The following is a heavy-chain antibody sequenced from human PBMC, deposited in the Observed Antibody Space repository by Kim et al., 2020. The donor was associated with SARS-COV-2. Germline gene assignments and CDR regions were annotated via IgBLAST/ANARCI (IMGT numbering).Heavy chain of an antibody. D-gene: IGHD2-2*02. CDR3: AGPQIHHSDTLPYLDY. CDR2: IYSGGTT. CDR1: GFIVSTNY. J-gene: IGHJ4*01. V-gene: IGHV3-66*04. Sequence: GGSLRLSCAASGFIVSTNYMNWVRQAPGKGLEWVSVIYSGGTTYYADSVKGRFTIYRDSSKHTLYLQMDSLRVEDTAVYYCAGPQIHHSDTLPYLDYWG.